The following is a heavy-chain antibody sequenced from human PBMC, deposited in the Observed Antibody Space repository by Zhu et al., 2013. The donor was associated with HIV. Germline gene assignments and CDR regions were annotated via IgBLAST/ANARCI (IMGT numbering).Heavy chain of an antibody. Sequence: QVQLVQPGAEVKRPGASVKVSCKASGYTFTSYGISWVRQAPGQGLEWMGWISDYNGNTNYAQKLQDRVTMTTDTSTSTAYMELRSLRSDDTAVYYCARTVDSSGSLYYYYMDVWGKGPRSPSP. CDR1: GYTFTSYG. J-gene: IGHJ6*03. CDR2: ISDYNGNT. CDR3: ARTVDSSGSLYYYYMDV. V-gene: IGHV1-18*01. D-gene: IGHD3-22*01.